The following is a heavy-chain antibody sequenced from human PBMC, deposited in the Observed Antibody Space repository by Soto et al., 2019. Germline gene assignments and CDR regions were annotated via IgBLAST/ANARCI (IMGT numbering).Heavy chain of an antibody. V-gene: IGHV6-1*01. CDR1: GNSFSRNSAA. J-gene: IGHJ3*02. Sequence: QTLSLTSSISGNSFSRNSAAWIWIRPSPSRGLEWLGRTYYRSKWYNDYAVSVKSRITINPDTSKNQFSLQLNSVTPEDTAVYYCAREMYNWNPDAFDIWGQGTMVTVSS. D-gene: IGHD1-20*01. CDR2: TYYRSKWYN. CDR3: AREMYNWNPDAFDI.